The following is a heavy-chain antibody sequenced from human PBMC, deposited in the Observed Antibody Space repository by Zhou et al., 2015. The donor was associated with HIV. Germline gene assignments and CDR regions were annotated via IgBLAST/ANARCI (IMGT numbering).Heavy chain of an antibody. CDR3: AKRVNSGKYYGLES. J-gene: IGHJ4*02. Sequence: VQLVESGGGVVQPGGSLRLSCEASGFIFKNSGMHWVRQAPGKGLEWVAFIPYDGFGKEYVDSVKGRFTISRDNNKSTLFLQMTRLTPADTAIYYCAKRVNSGKYYGLESWGQGTRVIVS. D-gene: IGHD3-16*01. V-gene: IGHV3-30*02. CDR1: GFIFKNSG. CDR2: IPYDGFGK.